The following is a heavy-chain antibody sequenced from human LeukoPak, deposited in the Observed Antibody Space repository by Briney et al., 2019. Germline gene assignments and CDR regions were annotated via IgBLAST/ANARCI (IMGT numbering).Heavy chain of an antibody. D-gene: IGHD5-24*01. CDR1: GGGLSIYG. J-gene: IGHJ4*01. CDR2: TISISGTI. CDR3: AEDVGRYNSLR. Sequence: ASVKVSCKASGGGLSIYGINWVRQAPGQGLEWMGGTISISGTIHYARKFQGRLTISADESTNTAFMELRSLRLDDTAVYYCAEDVGRYNSLRWGHGTLVTVSS. V-gene: IGHV1-69*13.